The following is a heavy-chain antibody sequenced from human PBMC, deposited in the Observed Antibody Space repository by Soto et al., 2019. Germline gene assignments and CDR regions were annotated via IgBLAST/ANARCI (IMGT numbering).Heavy chain of an antibody. CDR3: ARGMVPNYYVDA. CDR1: GYTFTSYD. Sequence: ASVKVSCKASGYTFTSYDINWVRQATGQGLEWMGWMNPNSGNTGYAQKFQGRVTMTRNTSISTAYMELSSLRSEDTAVYYCARGMVPNYYVDARGKGTTVTVSS. J-gene: IGHJ6*03. CDR2: MNPNSGNT. V-gene: IGHV1-8*01. D-gene: IGHD6-13*01.